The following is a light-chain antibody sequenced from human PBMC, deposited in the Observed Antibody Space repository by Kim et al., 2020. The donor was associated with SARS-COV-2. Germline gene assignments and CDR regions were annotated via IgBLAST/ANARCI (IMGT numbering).Light chain of an antibody. J-gene: IGKJ2*01. CDR1: RGNRNW. Sequence: LAAAGGDRVTITGQASRGNRNWLALYQQTPEKAPKLLIYKASSLDSGVPSRSSGSTSGTEFTLTISSLQPDDITSYYCQQNNSYYTFGQGTKLEIK. CDR2: KAS. V-gene: IGKV1-5*03. CDR3: QQNNSYYT.